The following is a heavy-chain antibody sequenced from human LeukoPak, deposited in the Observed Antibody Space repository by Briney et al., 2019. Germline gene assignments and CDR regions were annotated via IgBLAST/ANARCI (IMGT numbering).Heavy chain of an antibody. CDR3: AKGLSSSWYGYFDY. Sequence: GRSLRLSCAASGFTFDDYAIHWVRQAPGKGLEWVSGISWNSGSIGYADSVKGRFTISRDNAKKSLYLQMHSLRAEDMALYYCAKGLSSSWYGYFDYWGQGTLVTVSS. V-gene: IGHV3-9*03. CDR1: GFTFDDYA. J-gene: IGHJ4*02. D-gene: IGHD6-13*01. CDR2: ISWNSGSI.